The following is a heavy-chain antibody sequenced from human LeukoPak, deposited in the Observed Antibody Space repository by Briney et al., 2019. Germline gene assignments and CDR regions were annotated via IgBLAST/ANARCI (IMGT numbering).Heavy chain of an antibody. CDR1: RFTFSSYA. J-gene: IGHJ6*02. Sequence: GGSLRLSCAASRFTFSSYAMHWVRQAPGKGLEWVAIISYDGSNKYYTDSVKGRFTISRDNSKNTLYLQMNSLRAEDTAVYYCARDAEDAVTYGMDVWGQGTTVTVSS. D-gene: IGHD4-17*01. CDR2: ISYDGSNK. CDR3: ARDAEDAVTYGMDV. V-gene: IGHV3-30-3*01.